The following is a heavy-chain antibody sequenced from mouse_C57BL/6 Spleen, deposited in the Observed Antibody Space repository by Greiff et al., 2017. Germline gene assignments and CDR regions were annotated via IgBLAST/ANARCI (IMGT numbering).Heavy chain of an antibody. J-gene: IGHJ1*03. CDR3: ARAAYGGPRYFDV. Sequence: EVQVVESEGGLVQPGSSMKLSCTASGFTFSDYYMAWVRQVPEKGLEWVANINYDGSSTYYLDSLKSRFIISRDNAKNILYLQMSSLKSEDTATYYWARAAYGGPRYFDVWGTGTTVTVSS. CDR2: INYDGSST. V-gene: IGHV5-16*01. D-gene: IGHD1-1*01. CDR1: GFTFSDYY.